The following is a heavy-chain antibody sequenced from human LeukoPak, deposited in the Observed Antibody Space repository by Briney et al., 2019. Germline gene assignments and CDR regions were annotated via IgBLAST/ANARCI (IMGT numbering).Heavy chain of an antibody. CDR3: ARDQNSGCDY. D-gene: IGHD2/OR15-2a*01. Sequence: QPGGSLRLSCAASGFIFSTYGMNWVRQAPGKGLEWVSYISSTSDTIYYADSVKGRFTISRDNARNSLYLQMNSLGDEDTAVYYCARDQNSGCDYWGQGTLDTVSS. CDR1: GFIFSTYG. J-gene: IGHJ4*02. CDR2: ISSTSDTI. V-gene: IGHV3-48*02.